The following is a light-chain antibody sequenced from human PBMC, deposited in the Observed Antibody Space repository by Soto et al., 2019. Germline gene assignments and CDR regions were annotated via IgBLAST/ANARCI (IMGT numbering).Light chain of an antibody. CDR3: QQYDGAPLT. J-gene: IGKJ3*01. CDR2: AAA. Sequence: EIVLTQSPDTLSLSPGGRATLFCRASQTLSINSSAWYRRKRGQDPGLLIYAAATRNTGIPDRLNGSGSGTDFALTINRVEPEDFAVYYCQQYDGAPLTFGPGTKVDIK. V-gene: IGKV3-20*01. CDR1: QTLSINS.